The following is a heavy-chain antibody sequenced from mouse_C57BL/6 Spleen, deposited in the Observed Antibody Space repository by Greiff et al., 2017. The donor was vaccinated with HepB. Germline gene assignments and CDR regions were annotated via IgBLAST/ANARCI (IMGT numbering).Heavy chain of an antibody. CDR2: IDPETGGT. V-gene: IGHV1-15*01. D-gene: IGHD2-4*01. J-gene: IGHJ4*01. Sequence: QVQLKQSGAELVRPGASVTLSCKASGYTFTDYEMHWVKQTPVHGLEWIGAIDPETGGTAYNQKFKGKAILTADKSSSTAYMELRSLTSEDSAVYYCTRWGLRRIGYAMDYWGQGTSVTVSS. CDR1: GYTFTDYE. CDR3: TRWGLRRIGYAMDY.